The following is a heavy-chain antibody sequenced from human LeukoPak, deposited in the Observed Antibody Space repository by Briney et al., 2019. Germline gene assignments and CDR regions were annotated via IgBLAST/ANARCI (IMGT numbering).Heavy chain of an antibody. CDR1: GGSIRNSSHY. CDR2: MYYSGST. CDR3: ARGFLMYSHFWSGSFDY. V-gene: IGHV4-39*07. J-gene: IGHJ4*02. Sequence: PSETLSLTCTVSGGSIRNSSHYWGWIRQPPGKGLEWIGSMYYSGSTNYNPSLKSRVTMSVDTSKNQFSLELSSVTAADTAVYYCARGFLMYSHFWSGSFDYWGQGTLVTVSS. D-gene: IGHD3-3*01.